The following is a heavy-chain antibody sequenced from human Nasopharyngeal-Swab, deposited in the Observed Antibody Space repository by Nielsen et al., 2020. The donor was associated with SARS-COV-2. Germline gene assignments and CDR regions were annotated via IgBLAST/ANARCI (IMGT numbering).Heavy chain of an antibody. CDR2: IYHSGST. Sequence: SETLSLTCTVSGGSISSGSNYWSWIRQPPGKGLEWIGYIYHSGSTYYNPSLKSRVTISVDRSKNQFSLKLSSVTAADTAVYYCQATRLTTVTTFDYWGQGTLVTVSS. CDR1: GGSISSGSNY. D-gene: IGHD4-17*01. V-gene: IGHV4-30-2*01. CDR3: QATRLTTVTTFDY. J-gene: IGHJ4*02.